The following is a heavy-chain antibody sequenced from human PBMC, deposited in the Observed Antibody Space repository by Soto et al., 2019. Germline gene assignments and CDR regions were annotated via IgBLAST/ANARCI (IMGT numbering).Heavy chain of an antibody. Sequence: GGSLRLSCAASGFTFSSFWVSWIRQAPGKGLEWLANIKPDGSEKNFADSVKGRFTISRENTNNSLYLQMNSLRAEDTAVYYCARITAGGYRAFDIWGQGTMVTVSS. CDR3: ARITAGGYRAFDI. V-gene: IGHV3-7*04. J-gene: IGHJ3*02. D-gene: IGHD6-13*01. CDR1: GFTFSSFW. CDR2: IKPDGSEK.